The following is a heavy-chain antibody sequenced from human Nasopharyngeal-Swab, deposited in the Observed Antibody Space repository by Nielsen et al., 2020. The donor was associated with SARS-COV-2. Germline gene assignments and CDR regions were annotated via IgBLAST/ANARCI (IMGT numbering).Heavy chain of an antibody. D-gene: IGHD6-13*01. CDR3: ARVHWDSSSWYMYNWFDP. J-gene: IGHJ5*02. CDR1: GYTFTSHA. Sequence: ASVKVSCKASGYTFTSHAMHWVRQAPGQRLEWMGWINAGNGNTKYSQKFQGRVTITRDTSASTAYMELSSLRSEDTAVYYCARVHWDSSSWYMYNWFDPWGQGTLVTVSS. V-gene: IGHV1-3*01. CDR2: INAGNGNT.